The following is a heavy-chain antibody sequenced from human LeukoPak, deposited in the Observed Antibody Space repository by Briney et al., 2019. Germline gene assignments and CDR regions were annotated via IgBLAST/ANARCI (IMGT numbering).Heavy chain of an antibody. D-gene: IGHD2-2*01. CDR1: GYTFTSYY. Sequence: ASVKVSCKASGYTFTSYYMHWVRQAPGQGLEWMGWINPNSGGTNYAQKFQGRVTMTRDTSISTAYMELSRLRSDDTAVYYCAFGIFCSSTSCPWGWGQGTLVTVSS. V-gene: IGHV1-2*02. J-gene: IGHJ4*02. CDR3: AFGIFCSSTSCPWG. CDR2: INPNSGGT.